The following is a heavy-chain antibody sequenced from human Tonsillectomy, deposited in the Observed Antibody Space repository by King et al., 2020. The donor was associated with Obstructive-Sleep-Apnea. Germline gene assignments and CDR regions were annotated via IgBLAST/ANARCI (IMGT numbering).Heavy chain of an antibody. Sequence: VQLQESGPGLVKPSETLSLTCTVSGGSISSYYWSWIRQPPGKGLEWNGCYYYSGRTNYNLPLKSRVTISVDTSKNQVSLKLSSVTAADTAVYYCARDGHSSSSRWFDPWGQGTLVTVSS. V-gene: IGHV4-59*01. CDR1: GGSISSYY. J-gene: IGHJ5*02. CDR2: YYYSGRT. D-gene: IGHD6-6*01. CDR3: ARDGHSSSSRWFDP.